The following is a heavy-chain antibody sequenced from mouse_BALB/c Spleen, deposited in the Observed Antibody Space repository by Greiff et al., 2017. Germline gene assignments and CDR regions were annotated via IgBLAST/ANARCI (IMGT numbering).Heavy chain of an antibody. Sequence: EVKVVESGGGLVKPGGSLKLSCAASGFTFSSYAMSWVRQTPEKRLEWVATISSGGSYTHYPDSVKGRFTISRDNAKNTLYLQMSSLRSEDTAMYYCARHEITTAPLCAYWGQGTLVTVSA. D-gene: IGHD1-2*01. CDR2: ISSGGSYT. CDR3: ARHEITTAPLCAY. CDR1: GFTFSSYA. V-gene: IGHV5-9-3*01. J-gene: IGHJ3*01.